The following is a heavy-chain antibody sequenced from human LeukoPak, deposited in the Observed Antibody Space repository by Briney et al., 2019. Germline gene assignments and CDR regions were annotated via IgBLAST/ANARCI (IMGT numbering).Heavy chain of an antibody. J-gene: IGHJ4*02. CDR2: ISNTGSTT. Sequence: PGGSLRLSCAASGFTLSDYYKSWIRQAPGKGLECVSYISNTGSTTHYADSVKGRFTVSRDNAKNSLYLQMNSLRAEDTAVYYCARAVKYFYDSSGPYLDYWGQGTLIAVSS. CDR3: ARAVKYFYDSSGPYLDY. D-gene: IGHD3-22*01. CDR1: GFTLSDYY. V-gene: IGHV3-11*01.